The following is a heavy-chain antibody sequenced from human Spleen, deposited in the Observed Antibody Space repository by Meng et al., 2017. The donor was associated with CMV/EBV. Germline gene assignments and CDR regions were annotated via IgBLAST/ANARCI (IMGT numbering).Heavy chain of an antibody. CDR2: IYYSGSS. J-gene: IGHJ6*02. CDR1: GDSISSSSYY. CDR3: ARDRLQPRPGMDV. D-gene: IGHD5-18*01. Sequence: SETLSLTCTVSGDSISSSSYYWGWIRQPPGKGLEWIGNIYYSGSSYYNPSLKSRVTISVDTSKNQFSLKLTSVTAADTAVYYCARDRLQPRPGMDVWGQGTTVTVSS. V-gene: IGHV4-39*07.